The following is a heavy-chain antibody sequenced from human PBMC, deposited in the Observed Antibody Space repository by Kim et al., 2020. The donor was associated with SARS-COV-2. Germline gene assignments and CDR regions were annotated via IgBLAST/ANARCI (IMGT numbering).Heavy chain of an antibody. V-gene: IGHV1-3*01. J-gene: IGHJ4*02. CDR3: AREGFDTGFFDY. CDR2: INAGNGNT. Sequence: ASVKVSCKASGYTFTSYAMHWVRQAPGQRLEWMGWINAGNGNTKYSQKFQGRVTITRDTSASTAYMELSSLRSEDTAVYYCAREGFDTGFFDYWGQGTLVTVSS. D-gene: IGHD2-8*02. CDR1: GYTFTSYA.